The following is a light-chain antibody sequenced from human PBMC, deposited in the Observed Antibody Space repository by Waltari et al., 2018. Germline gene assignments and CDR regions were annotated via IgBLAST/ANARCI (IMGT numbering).Light chain of an antibody. V-gene: IGLV2-14*03. CDR1: SRDVGGHNY. CDR2: DVS. Sequence: QSALTQPASVSGSPGQSITISCTGTSRDVGGHNYVSWYQQHPGKAPKLMIYDVSNRPSGVSNRFSGSKSGNTASLTISGLQAEDEADYYCSSYTSSSTLVFGGGTKLTVL. CDR3: SSYTSSSTLV. J-gene: IGLJ3*02.